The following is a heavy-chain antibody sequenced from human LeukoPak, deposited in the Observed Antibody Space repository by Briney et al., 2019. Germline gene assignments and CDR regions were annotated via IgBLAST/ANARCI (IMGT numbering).Heavy chain of an antibody. CDR1: GGTFSSYA. Sequence: ASVKVSCKASGGTFSSYAISWVRQAPGQGLEWMGWISAYNGNTNYAQKLQGRVTMTTDTSTSTAYMELRSLRSDDTAVYYCARDDIVVVPAATTTNWFDPWGQGTLVTVSS. V-gene: IGHV1-18*01. D-gene: IGHD2-2*01. J-gene: IGHJ5*02. CDR2: ISAYNGNT. CDR3: ARDDIVVVPAATTTNWFDP.